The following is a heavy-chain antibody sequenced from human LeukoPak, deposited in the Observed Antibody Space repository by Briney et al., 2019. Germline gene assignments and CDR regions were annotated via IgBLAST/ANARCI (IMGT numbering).Heavy chain of an antibody. CDR2: ISSSSSYI. V-gene: IGHV3-21*01. Sequence: AGGSLRLSCAASGFTFSSYSMNWVRQAPGKGLEWVSSISSSSSYIYYADSVKGRFTISRDNAKNSLYLQMNSLRAEDTAVYYCARSSPIMTPKANYFDYWGQGTLVTVSS. J-gene: IGHJ4*02. CDR3: ARSSPIMTPKANYFDY. CDR1: GFTFSSYS. D-gene: IGHD2-15*01.